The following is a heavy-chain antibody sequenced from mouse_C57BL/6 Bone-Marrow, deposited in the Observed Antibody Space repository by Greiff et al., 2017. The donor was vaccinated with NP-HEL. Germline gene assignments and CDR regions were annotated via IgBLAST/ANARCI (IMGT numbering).Heavy chain of an antibody. CDR1: GFTFSSYA. J-gene: IGHJ1*03. CDR2: ISDGGSYT. D-gene: IGHD1-1*01. CDR3: SSLYWYFDV. Sequence: DVMLVESGGGLVKPGGSLKLSCAASGFTFSSYAMSWVRQTPEKRLEWVATISDGGSYTYYPDNVKGRFTISRDNAKNNLYLQMSHLKSEDTAMYYCSSLYWYFDVWGTGTTVTVSS. V-gene: IGHV5-4*03.